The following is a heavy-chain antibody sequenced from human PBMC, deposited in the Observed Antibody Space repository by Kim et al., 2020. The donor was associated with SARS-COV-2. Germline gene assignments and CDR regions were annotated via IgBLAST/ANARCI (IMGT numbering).Heavy chain of an antibody. V-gene: IGHV3-33*05. Sequence: GGSLRLSCAASGFTFSSYGMHWVRQAPGKGLEWVAVISYDGSNKYYADSVKGRFTISRDNSKNTLYLQMNSLRAEDTAVYYCARDRGHIVIVPAAITNYYYYGMDGWGQGTTVSISS. D-gene: IGHD2-2*01. J-gene: IGHJ6*01. CDR3: ARDRGHIVIVPAAITNYYYYGMDG. CDR2: ISYDGSNK. CDR1: GFTFSSYG.